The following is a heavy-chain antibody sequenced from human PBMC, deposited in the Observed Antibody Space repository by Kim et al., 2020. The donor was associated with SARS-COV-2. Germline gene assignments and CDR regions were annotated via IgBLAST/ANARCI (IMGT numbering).Heavy chain of an antibody. J-gene: IGHJ5*02. CDR2: SNNSGST. D-gene: IGHD1-7*01. CDR3: ARDRITGTTETWFDP. Sequence: SETLSLTCAVYGGSFSGYYWSWICKPPGKGLGWMGKSNNSGSTNNNPTPKGRVTISVDTSKNQFSLKLSSVTAADTAVYYCARDRITGTTETWFDPWGQGTLVTVSS. V-gene: IGHV4-34*01. CDR1: GGSFSGYY.